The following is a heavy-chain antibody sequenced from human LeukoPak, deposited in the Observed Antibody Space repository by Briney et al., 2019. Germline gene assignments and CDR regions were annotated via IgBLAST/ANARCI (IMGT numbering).Heavy chain of an antibody. V-gene: IGHV1-69*13. CDR1: GYTFTSYY. CDR3: ARDDIVVVPAALRKFDP. J-gene: IGHJ5*02. CDR2: IIPIFGTA. Sequence: SVKVSCKASGYTFTSYYMHWVRQAPGQGLEWMGGIIPIFGTANYAQKFQGRVTITADESTSTAYMELSSLRSEDTAVYYCARDDIVVVPAALRKFDPWGQGTLVTVSS. D-gene: IGHD2-2*01.